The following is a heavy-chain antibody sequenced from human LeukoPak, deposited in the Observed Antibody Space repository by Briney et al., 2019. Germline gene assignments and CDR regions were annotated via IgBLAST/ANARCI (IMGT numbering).Heavy chain of an antibody. V-gene: IGHV3-30*18. Sequence: GGSLRLSCAASGFTFSSYGMHRVRQAPGKGLEWVSVISYDGSNKYYADSVKGRFTISRDNSKNTLYLQMNSLRAEDTAVYYCAKVRLPLGYCSSTSCYGDYYYGMDVWGQGTTVTVSS. D-gene: IGHD2-2*01. CDR1: GFTFSSYG. CDR3: AKVRLPLGYCSSTSCYGDYYYGMDV. J-gene: IGHJ6*02. CDR2: ISYDGSNK.